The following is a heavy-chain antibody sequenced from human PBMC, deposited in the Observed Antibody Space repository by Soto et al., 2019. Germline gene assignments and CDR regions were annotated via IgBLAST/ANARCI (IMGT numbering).Heavy chain of an antibody. V-gene: IGHV1-58*01. Sequence: SVKVSCKASGFTFTSSAVQWVRQARGQRLEWIGWIVVGSGNTNYAQKFQERVTITRDMSTSTAYMELSSLRSEDTAVYYCAADPDCSGGSCANIWGQGTMVTVSS. CDR1: GFTFTSSA. J-gene: IGHJ3*02. D-gene: IGHD2-15*01. CDR2: IVVGSGNT. CDR3: AADPDCSGGSCANI.